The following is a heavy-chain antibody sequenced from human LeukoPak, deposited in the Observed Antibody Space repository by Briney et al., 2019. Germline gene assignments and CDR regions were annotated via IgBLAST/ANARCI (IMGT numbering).Heavy chain of an antibody. D-gene: IGHD2-2*01. CDR2: IYHSGST. CDR1: GYSISSGYY. Sequence: SETLSLTCAASGYSISSGYYWGWIRQPPGKGLEWIGSIYHSGSTYYNPSLKSRVTISVDTSKNQFSLKLSSVTAADTAVYYCARVSSSIVVVPAYYMDVWGKGTTVTVSS. V-gene: IGHV4-38-2*01. J-gene: IGHJ6*03. CDR3: ARVSSSIVVVPAYYMDV.